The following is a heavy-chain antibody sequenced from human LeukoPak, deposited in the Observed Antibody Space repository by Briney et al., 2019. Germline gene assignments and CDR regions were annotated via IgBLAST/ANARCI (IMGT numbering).Heavy chain of an antibody. CDR3: AKLRYHSNDNNYLDFNY. CDR2: ISGSGGHT. J-gene: IGHJ4*02. Sequence: GGSLRLSCAASRFSFSSYAMGWVRQAPGKGPEWVSSISGSGGHTYFADSVKGRFTISRDNSKNTLDLQMNSLKVEDTAVYYCAKLRYHSNDNNYLDFNYWGQGTLVTVSS. V-gene: IGHV3-23*01. CDR1: RFSFSSYA. D-gene: IGHD3-22*01.